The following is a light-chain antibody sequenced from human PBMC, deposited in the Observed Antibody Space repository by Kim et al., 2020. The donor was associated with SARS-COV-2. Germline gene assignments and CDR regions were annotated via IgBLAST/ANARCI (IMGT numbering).Light chain of an antibody. Sequence: QLVLTQSPSASASLGASVKLTCTLSSGHSSYAIALHQQQPEKGPRYLMKLNSDGSHSKGDGIPDRFSGSSSGAERYLTISSLQSEDEADYYCQTWGTVVFGGGTQLTVL. CDR3: QTWGTVV. V-gene: IGLV4-69*01. CDR1: SGHSSYA. J-gene: IGLJ2*01. CDR2: LNSDGSH.